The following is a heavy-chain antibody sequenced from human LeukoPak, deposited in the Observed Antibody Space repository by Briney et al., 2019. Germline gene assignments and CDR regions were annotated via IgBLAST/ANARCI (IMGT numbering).Heavy chain of an antibody. Sequence: PGGSLRLSCAASGFTFSSYWMSWVRQAPGKGLEWVANIKQDGSEKYYVNSVKGRFTISRDNAKNSLYLQMNSLRAEDTAVYYCARDPTTIEYSSSPGYWGQGTLVTVSS. J-gene: IGHJ4*02. CDR1: GFTFSSYW. V-gene: IGHV3-7*01. CDR2: IKQDGSEK. D-gene: IGHD6-6*01. CDR3: ARDPTTIEYSSSPGY.